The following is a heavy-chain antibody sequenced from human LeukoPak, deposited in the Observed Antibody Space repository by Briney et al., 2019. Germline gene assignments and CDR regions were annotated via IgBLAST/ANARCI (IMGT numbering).Heavy chain of an antibody. CDR3: ARDYGGSSPFDY. J-gene: IGHJ4*02. D-gene: IGHD4-23*01. CDR2: ISSSGSTI. Sequence: GGSLRLSCAASGFTFSSYEMNWVRQAPGKGLEWVSYISSSGSTIYYADSVKGRFTISRDNAKNSLYLQMNSLRAEDTAVYYFARDYGGSSPFDYWGQGNLVTVSS. CDR1: GFTFSSYE. V-gene: IGHV3-48*03.